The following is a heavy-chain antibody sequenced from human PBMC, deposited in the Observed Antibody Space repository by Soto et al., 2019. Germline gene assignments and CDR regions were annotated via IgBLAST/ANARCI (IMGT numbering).Heavy chain of an antibody. CDR2: IYHSGST. D-gene: IGHD6-13*01. Sequence: NPSETLSLTCAVSGGSISSGGYSWSWIRQPPGKGLEWIGYIYHSGSTYYNPSLKSRVTISVDRSKNQFSLRLTSVTASDTAVYYCARPDSSSWAAPFGSWGQGTLVTVSS. V-gene: IGHV4-30-2*01. J-gene: IGHJ4*02. CDR3: ARPDSSSWAAPFGS. CDR1: GGSISSGGYS.